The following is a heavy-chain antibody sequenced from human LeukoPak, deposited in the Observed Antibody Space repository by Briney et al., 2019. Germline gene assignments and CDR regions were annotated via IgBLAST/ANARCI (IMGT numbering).Heavy chain of an antibody. Sequence: PSETLSLTCAVYGGSFSGYYWSWIRQPPGKGLEWIGEINHRGSTNYNPSLKSRVTISVDTSKNQFSLKLSSLTAADTAVYYCAGPGAARLDYWGQGALVTVSS. CDR2: INHRGST. V-gene: IGHV4-34*01. CDR3: AGPGAARLDY. D-gene: IGHD6-6*01. J-gene: IGHJ4*02. CDR1: GGSFSGYY.